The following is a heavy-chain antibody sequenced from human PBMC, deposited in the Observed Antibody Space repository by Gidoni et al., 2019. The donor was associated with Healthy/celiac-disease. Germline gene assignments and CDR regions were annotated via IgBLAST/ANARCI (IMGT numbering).Heavy chain of an antibody. Sequence: QVQLVQSGAEVQKRGASVTVSCKASGYTFTSYDINWVRQATGPGLEWMGWMNPNSGNTGYAPKFQGRVTMTRNTSISTAYMELSSVRSEDTAVYYCAGESSGYYGYWGQGTLVTVSS. CDR3: AGESSGYYGY. D-gene: IGHD3-22*01. CDR1: GYTFTSYD. V-gene: IGHV1-8*01. CDR2: MNPNSGNT. J-gene: IGHJ4*02.